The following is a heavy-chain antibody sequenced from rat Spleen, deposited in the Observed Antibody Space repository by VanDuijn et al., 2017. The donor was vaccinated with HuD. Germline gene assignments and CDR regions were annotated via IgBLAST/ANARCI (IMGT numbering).Heavy chain of an antibody. Sequence: EVQLVESGGGFVQPGRSLKFSCVASGFTFRDCAMAWVRQAPEKGLEWVATILYDTTNTYYPDSVRGRFTISRDNAENTAYLQMNSLWSEDTATYYCARHPQLGVFWYFDFWGPGTMVTVSS. V-gene: IGHV5-17*01. CDR3: ARHPQLGVFWYFDF. D-gene: IGHD5-1*01. CDR1: GFTFRDCA. J-gene: IGHJ1*01. CDR2: ILYDTTNT.